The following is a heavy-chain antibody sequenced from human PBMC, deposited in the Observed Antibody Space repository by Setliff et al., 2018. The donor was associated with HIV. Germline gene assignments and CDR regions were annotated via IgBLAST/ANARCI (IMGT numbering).Heavy chain of an antibody. CDR1: GYTFTSYY. CDR3: ARNPRIAVAGTDYYYYTDV. Sequence: AASVKVSCKASGYTFTSYYMHWVRQAPGQGLEWMGIINPSGGSTSYAQKFQGGVTMTRDTSTSTVYMELSSLRSEDTAVYYCARNPRIAVAGTDYYYYTDVWGKGTTVTVSS. D-gene: IGHD6-19*01. J-gene: IGHJ6*03. CDR2: INPSGGST. V-gene: IGHV1-46*01.